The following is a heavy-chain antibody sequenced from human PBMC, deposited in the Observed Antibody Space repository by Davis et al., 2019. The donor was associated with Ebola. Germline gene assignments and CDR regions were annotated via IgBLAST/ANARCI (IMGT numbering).Heavy chain of an antibody. J-gene: IGHJ4*02. Sequence: GESLKISCAASGFTFSSSVMSWVRQAPGKGLEWVSGISGSGGSTYYADSVKGRFTISRDNAKNSLYLQMNSLRAEDTAVYYCASPYDSSGYYYHYWGQGTLVTVSS. CDR3: ASPYDSSGYYYHY. CDR1: GFTFSSSV. D-gene: IGHD3-22*01. V-gene: IGHV3-23*01. CDR2: ISGSGGST.